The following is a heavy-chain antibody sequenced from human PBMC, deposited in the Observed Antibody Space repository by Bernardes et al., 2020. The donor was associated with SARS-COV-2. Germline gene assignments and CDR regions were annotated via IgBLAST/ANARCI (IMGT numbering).Heavy chain of an antibody. J-gene: IGHJ3*02. V-gene: IGHV4-61*01. D-gene: IGHD3-10*01. Sequence: ETLSLTCTVSGASVNIGFNYWGWVRQAPGEGLEWIGNIYYTGDTKYNPSLRGRVTISLDASKNQLSLNLTSVTAADTAVYYCARDQFKYFYPSGSPSVSEAFDIWGQGTMVTVSS. CDR2: IYYTGDT. CDR3: ARDQFKYFYPSGSPSVSEAFDI. CDR1: GASVNIGFNY.